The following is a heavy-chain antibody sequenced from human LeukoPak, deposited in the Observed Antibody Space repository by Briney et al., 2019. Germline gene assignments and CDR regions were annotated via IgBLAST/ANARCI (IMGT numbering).Heavy chain of an antibody. Sequence: SETLSHTCTVSGGSISSYYWSWIRQPAGKGLEWIGEIYHSGSTNYNPSLKSRVTISVDKSKNQFSLKLSSVTAADTAVYYCARRDSSWYLNWFDPWGQGTLVTVSS. V-gene: IGHV4-59*12. CDR1: GGSISSYY. CDR2: IYHSGST. CDR3: ARRDSSWYLNWFDP. D-gene: IGHD6-13*01. J-gene: IGHJ5*02.